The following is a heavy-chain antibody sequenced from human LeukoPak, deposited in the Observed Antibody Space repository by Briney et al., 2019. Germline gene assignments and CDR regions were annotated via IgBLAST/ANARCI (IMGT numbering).Heavy chain of an antibody. D-gene: IGHD6-19*01. CDR2: IYYSGST. J-gene: IGHJ4*02. CDR3: ARDSSGWYASDY. Sequence: SETLSLTCTVSGGSISSYYWTWIRLPPGKGLEWIGNIYYSGSTNYNPSLKSRVTISMDTSKNQFSLKLSSVTAADTAVYYCARDSSGWYASDYWGQGTLVTVSS. V-gene: IGHV4-59*12. CDR1: GGSISSYY.